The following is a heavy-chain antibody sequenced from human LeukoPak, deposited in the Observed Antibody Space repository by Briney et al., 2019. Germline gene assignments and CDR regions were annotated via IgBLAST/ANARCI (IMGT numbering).Heavy chain of an antibody. J-gene: IGHJ4*02. CDR3: ARTGIAAAGTRNVGV. V-gene: IGHV4-34*01. CDR2: INHSGST. Sequence: SETLSLTCAVYGESFSGYYWTWIRQPPGKGLEWIGEINHSGSTNYNPSLKSRVTISVDTSKNQFSLKLSSVTAADTAVYYCARTGIAAAGTRNVGVWGQGTLVTVSS. CDR1: GESFSGYY. D-gene: IGHD6-13*01.